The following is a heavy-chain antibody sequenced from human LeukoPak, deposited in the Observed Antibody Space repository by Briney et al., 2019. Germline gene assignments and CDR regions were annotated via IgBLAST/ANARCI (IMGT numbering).Heavy chain of an antibody. CDR2: INPNSGGT. CDR1: GYTFAGYY. CDR3: ARDTELELVVAATLFDP. V-gene: IGHV1-2*06. J-gene: IGHJ5*02. Sequence: ASVKVSCKASGYTFAGYYMHWVRQAPGQGLEWMGRINPNSGGTNYAQKFQGRVTMTRDTSISTAYMELSRLRSDDTAVYYCARDTELELVVAATLFDPWGQGTLVTVSS. D-gene: IGHD2-15*01.